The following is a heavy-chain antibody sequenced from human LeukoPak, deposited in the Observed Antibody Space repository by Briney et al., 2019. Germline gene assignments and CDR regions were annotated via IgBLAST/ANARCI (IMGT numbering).Heavy chain of an antibody. V-gene: IGHV3-7*01. CDR1: GFTFSSYW. D-gene: IGHD6-19*01. Sequence: GGSLRLSCAASGFTFSSYWMNWARQAPGKRLEWVASINHNGNVNYYVDSVKGRFTISRDNAKNSLYLQMNSLRDEDTAVYYCARLAVADNYWGQGTLVTVSS. CDR2: INHNGNVN. CDR3: ARLAVADNY. J-gene: IGHJ4*02.